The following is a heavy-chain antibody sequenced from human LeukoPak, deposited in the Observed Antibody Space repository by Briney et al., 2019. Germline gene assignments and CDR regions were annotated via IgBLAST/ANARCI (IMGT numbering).Heavy chain of an antibody. CDR3: ARDRMGITGTRLDAFDI. D-gene: IGHD1-7*01. J-gene: IGHJ3*02. CDR2: INSDGSST. Sequence: GGSLRLSCAASGFTFSSYWMHWVRHAPGKGLVWVSRINSDGSSTSYADSVKGRFTISRDNAKNTLYLQMNSLRAEDAAVYYCARDRMGITGTRLDAFDIWGQGTMVTVSS. CDR1: GFTFSSYW. V-gene: IGHV3-74*01.